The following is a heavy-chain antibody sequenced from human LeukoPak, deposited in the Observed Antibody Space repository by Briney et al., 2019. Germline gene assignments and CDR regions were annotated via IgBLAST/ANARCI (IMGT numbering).Heavy chain of an antibody. J-gene: IGHJ3*02. V-gene: IGHV3-74*01. D-gene: IGHD1-26*01. Sequence: GGSLRLSCAASGFTFSSYWMHWVRQAPGKGLVWVSRINSDGSSTSYADSVKGRFTISRDNAKNTLYLQMNSLRAEDAAVYYCARDYRSDAFDIWGQGTMVTVSS. CDR3: ARDYRSDAFDI. CDR2: INSDGSST. CDR1: GFTFSSYW.